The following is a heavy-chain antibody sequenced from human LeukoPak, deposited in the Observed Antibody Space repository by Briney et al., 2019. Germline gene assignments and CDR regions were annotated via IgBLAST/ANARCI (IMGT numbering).Heavy chain of an antibody. CDR2: INSDGSST. CDR1: GFTLSSYW. CDR3: ARIASHSSSWYDGGY. J-gene: IGHJ4*02. V-gene: IGHV3-74*01. D-gene: IGHD6-13*01. Sequence: GGSLRLSCAASGFTLSSYWMHWVRQAPGKGLVWVSRINSDGSSTTYADSVKGRFTISRDNARNTLFLQMNSLRAEDTGVYYCARIASHSSSWYDGGYWGQGTLVTFS.